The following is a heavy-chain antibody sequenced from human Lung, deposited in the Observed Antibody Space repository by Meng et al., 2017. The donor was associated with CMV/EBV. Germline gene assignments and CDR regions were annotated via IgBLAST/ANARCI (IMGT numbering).Heavy chain of an antibody. J-gene: IGHJ4*02. Sequence: GESXKISCAASGFTFSSYSMNWVRQAPGKGLEWVSSISSSSYIYYADSVKGRFTISRDNAKNSLYLQMNSLRAEDTAVYYCARAGGFHPTDYWGQGTLVTVSS. CDR3: ARAGGFHPTDY. D-gene: IGHD5-12*01. CDR2: ISSSSYI. V-gene: IGHV3-21*01. CDR1: GFTFSSYS.